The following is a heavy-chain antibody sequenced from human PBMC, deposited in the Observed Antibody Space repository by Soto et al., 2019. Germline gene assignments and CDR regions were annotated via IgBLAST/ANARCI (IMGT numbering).Heavy chain of an antibody. CDR3: ARDLVGATGGYYYYYGMDV. D-gene: IGHD1-26*01. CDR1: GDSVSSNSAA. CDR2: TYYRSKWYN. J-gene: IGHJ6*02. V-gene: IGHV6-1*01. Sequence: SQTLSLTCAISGDSVSSNSAAWNWITQSPSRGLEWLGRTYYRSKWYNDYAVSVKSRITINPDTSKNQFSLQLNSVTPEDTAVYYCARDLVGATGGYYYYYGMDVWGQGTTVTVSS.